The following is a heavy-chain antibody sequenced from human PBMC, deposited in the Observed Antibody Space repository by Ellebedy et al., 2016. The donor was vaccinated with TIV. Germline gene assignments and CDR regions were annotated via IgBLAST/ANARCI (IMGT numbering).Heavy chain of an antibody. D-gene: IGHD2-15*01. CDR3: ARGSGLFDY. Sequence: MPSETLSLTCTVSGGSLTNHFWSWIRQLPGKGLEWIGYIYHSGSTYYNPSLKSRVTISVDRSKNQFSLKLSSVTAADTAVYYCARGSGLFDYWGQGTLVTVSS. J-gene: IGHJ4*02. CDR1: GGSLTNHF. V-gene: IGHV4-30-2*01. CDR2: IYHSGST.